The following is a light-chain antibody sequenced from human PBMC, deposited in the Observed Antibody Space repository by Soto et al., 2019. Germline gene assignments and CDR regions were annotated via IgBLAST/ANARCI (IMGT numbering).Light chain of an antibody. V-gene: IGKV3-15*01. Sequence: EIVLTQSPATLSVSLGDSATLSCRASQSVSLSLAWFQMRPGQPPRLLIYGASTRATDIPARFSGSGSGTDFTLTISSLQSEDFAVYYCQQHTDWPPITFGQGTRLENK. CDR1: QSVSLS. CDR2: GAS. J-gene: IGKJ5*01. CDR3: QQHTDWPPIT.